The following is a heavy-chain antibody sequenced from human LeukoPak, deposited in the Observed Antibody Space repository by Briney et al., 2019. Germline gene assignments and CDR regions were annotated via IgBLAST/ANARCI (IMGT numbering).Heavy chain of an antibody. CDR1: GFIVTNNY. Sequence: GGSLRLSCTASGFIVTNNYINWVRQAPGKGLEWVSLVYSGGSTYYADSVKSRFTISRDNSKNMVYLQMNSLRAEDTAMYYCARDPPAVLIDTYGWGQGTLVTVSS. CDR2: VYSGGST. J-gene: IGHJ4*02. D-gene: IGHD2-8*01. CDR3: ARDPPAVLIDTYG. V-gene: IGHV3-66*01.